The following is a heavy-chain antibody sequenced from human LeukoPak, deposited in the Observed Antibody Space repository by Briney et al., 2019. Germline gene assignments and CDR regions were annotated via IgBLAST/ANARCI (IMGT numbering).Heavy chain of an antibody. CDR2: IWYDGSNK. CDR3: ARDPGASHRYGMDV. Sequence: QPGKSLRLSCAASGFAFSSYGMHWVRQAPGKGLEWVALIWYDGSNKYYADSVKGRFTISRDSSKNTPYLEMSSLRAEDTAVYFCARDPGASHRYGMDVWGQGTTVTVSS. J-gene: IGHJ6*02. D-gene: IGHD3-10*01. V-gene: IGHV3-33*01. CDR1: GFAFSSYG.